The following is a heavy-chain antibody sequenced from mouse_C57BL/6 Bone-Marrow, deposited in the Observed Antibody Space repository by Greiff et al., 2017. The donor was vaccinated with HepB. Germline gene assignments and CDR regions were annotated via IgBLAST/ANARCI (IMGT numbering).Heavy chain of an antibody. J-gene: IGHJ2*01. Sequence: LVESGAELVRPGTSVKMSCKASGYSFTNYWIGWAKQSPGHGLEWIGDIYPGGGYTNYNEKFKGKATLTADKSSSTAYMQFSSLTSEDSAIYYCARRSPYYYGSSYGYWGQGTTLTVSS. CDR1: GYSFTNYW. CDR2: IYPGGGYT. V-gene: IGHV1-63*01. CDR3: ARRSPYYYGSSYGY. D-gene: IGHD1-1*01.